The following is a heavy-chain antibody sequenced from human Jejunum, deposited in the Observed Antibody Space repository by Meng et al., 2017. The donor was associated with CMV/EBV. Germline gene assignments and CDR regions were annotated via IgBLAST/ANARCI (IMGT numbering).Heavy chain of an antibody. V-gene: IGHV3-53*01. D-gene: IGHD4-17*01. CDR2: IYTDGDT. CDR1: GFSVRTVY. J-gene: IGHJ4*02. CDR3: VRNGAGDH. Sequence: EVRLVESGGGLVQPGGSLSLSCEASGFSVRTVYMNWVRQAPGKGLEWVSVIYTDGDTYYADSVKGRFTISRDISNNMLFLQMNRLRAEDTAVYYCVRNGAGDHWGQGTLVTVSS.